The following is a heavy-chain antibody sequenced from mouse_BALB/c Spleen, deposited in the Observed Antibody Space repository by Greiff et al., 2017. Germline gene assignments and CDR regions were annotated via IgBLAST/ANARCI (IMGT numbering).Heavy chain of an antibody. CDR3: ARRGYGSHAMDY. V-gene: IGHV4-1*02. J-gene: IGHJ4*01. D-gene: IGHD1-1*01. CDR2: INPDSSTI. CDR1: GVDFSRYW. Sequence: AASGVDFSRYWMSWVRQAPGKGLEWIGEINPDSSTINYTPSLKDKFIISRDNAKNTLYLQMSKVRSEDTALYYCARRGYGSHAMDYWGQGTSVTVSS.